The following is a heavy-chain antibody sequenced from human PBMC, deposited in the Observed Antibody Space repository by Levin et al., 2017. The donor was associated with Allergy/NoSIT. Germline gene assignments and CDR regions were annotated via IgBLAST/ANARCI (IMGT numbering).Heavy chain of an antibody. Sequence: GGSLRLSCAASGFTFSSYEMNWVRRAPGKGVEWVSYISSTGSTIYSADSVEGRFTISRDNAKNSLYLHMNSLRAEDTAVYYCARQLGNFWSGYNYFDYWGQGTLVTVSS. CDR3: ARQLGNFWSGYNYFDY. CDR1: GFTFSSYE. V-gene: IGHV3-48*03. CDR2: ISSTGSTI. J-gene: IGHJ4*02. D-gene: IGHD3-3*01.